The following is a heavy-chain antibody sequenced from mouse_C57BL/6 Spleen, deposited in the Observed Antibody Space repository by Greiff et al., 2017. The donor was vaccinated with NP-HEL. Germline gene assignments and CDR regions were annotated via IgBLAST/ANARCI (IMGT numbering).Heavy chain of an antibody. J-gene: IGHJ2*01. CDR3: ARRGKAIDY. CDR2: INPYNGGT. V-gene: IGHV1-19*01. CDR1: GYTFTDYY. Sequence: EVQLQQSGPVLVKPGASVKMSCKASGYTFTDYYMNWVKQSHGKSLEWIGVINPYNGGTSYNQKFKGKATLTVDKSSSTAYMELNSLTSEDSAVYYCARRGKAIDYWGQGTTLTVSS.